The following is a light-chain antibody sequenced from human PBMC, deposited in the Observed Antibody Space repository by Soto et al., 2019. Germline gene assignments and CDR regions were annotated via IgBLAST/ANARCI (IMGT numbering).Light chain of an antibody. CDR3: QDFDSPQWT. CDR2: SVS. J-gene: IGKJ1*01. V-gene: IGKV3-20*01. Sequence: VLTQSPDTLSLSPGDRATLSCRANQRASRQYLSWYQQRPGQPPRLLIYSVSMRADGIPDRFSGSGSGSEFTLTFNRLEPEDFAVYYCQDFDSPQWTFGQGTKIE. CDR1: QRASRQY.